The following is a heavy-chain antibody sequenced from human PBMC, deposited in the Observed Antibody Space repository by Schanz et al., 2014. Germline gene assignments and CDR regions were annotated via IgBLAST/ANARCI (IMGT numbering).Heavy chain of an antibody. J-gene: IGHJ4*02. CDR2: ANHGGYT. Sequence: QVQLQQWGAGLLKPSETLSLTCAFSGGSFSGYWWTWVRQSPGKGLEWIGEANHGGYTNYNPSLKIRVTVAVDMSKKHFSLRLGSVTAADTAAYYCATWSGTRRFHNWGQGTLVTVSS. CDR3: ATWSGTRRFHN. CDR1: GGSFSGYW. D-gene: IGHD1-7*01. V-gene: IGHV4-34*01.